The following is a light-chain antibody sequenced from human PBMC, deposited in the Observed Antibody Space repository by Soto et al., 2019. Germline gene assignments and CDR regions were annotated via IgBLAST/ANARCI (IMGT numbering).Light chain of an antibody. CDR3: SAWDDSLNGYV. CDR2: TNN. V-gene: IGLV1-44*01. J-gene: IGLJ1*01. CDR1: SSNIGSNA. Sequence: QSVLTQPPSASGTPGQRVTISCSGSSSNIGSNAVNWYQQLPGTAPKLLIYTNNQRPSEVPDRFSGSKSGTSASLAIGGLQSEDEADYYCSAWDDSLNGYVFGTGTKVTVL.